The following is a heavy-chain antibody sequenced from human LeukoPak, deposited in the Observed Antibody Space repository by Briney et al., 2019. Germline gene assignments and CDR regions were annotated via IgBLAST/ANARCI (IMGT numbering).Heavy chain of an antibody. CDR2: INHSGST. CDR1: GGSFSGYY. CDR3: ARGAPDSSSWYYDAFDI. D-gene: IGHD6-13*01. Sequence: PSETLSLTCAVYGGSFSGYYWSWIRQPPGKGLEWIGEINHSGSTNYNPSLKSRVTISVDTSKNQFSLKLSSVTAADTAVYYCARGAPDSSSWYYDAFDIWGQGTMVTVSS. V-gene: IGHV4-34*01. J-gene: IGHJ3*02.